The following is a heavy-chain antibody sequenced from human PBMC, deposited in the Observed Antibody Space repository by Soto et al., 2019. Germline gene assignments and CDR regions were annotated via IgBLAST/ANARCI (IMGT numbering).Heavy chain of an antibody. Sequence: SETLSLTCSVSGGSVSNFYCNWIRQPAWKELEWIGRIYSSGIASYNPHLRSRVTMSVDTSKNEFSLKLDSMTAADTAVYYCARSSHKESWFDPVGQGTLV. CDR1: GGSVSNFY. J-gene: IGHJ5*02. D-gene: IGHD6-13*01. CDR2: IYSSGIA. V-gene: IGHV4-4*07. CDR3: ARSSHKESWFDP.